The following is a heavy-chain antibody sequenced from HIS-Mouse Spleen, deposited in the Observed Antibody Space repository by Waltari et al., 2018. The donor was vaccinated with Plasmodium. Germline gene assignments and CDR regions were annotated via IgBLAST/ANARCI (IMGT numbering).Heavy chain of an antibody. CDR3: AKDHPGGQYSSGWYLLQH. V-gene: IGHV3-30*18. CDR2: ISYDGSNK. CDR1: GFTFSSYG. J-gene: IGHJ1*01. D-gene: IGHD6-19*01. Sequence: QVQLVESGGGVVQPGRSLRLSCAASGFTFSSYGMHWVRQAPGKGLEWVAVISYDGSNKYYADSVKGQFTISRDNSKNTLYLQMNSLRAEDTAVYYCAKDHPGGQYSSGWYLLQHWGQGTLVTVSS.